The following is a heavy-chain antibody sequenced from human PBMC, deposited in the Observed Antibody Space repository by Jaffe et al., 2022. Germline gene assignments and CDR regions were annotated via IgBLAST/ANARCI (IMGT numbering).Heavy chain of an antibody. Sequence: QVQLVESGGGVVQPGGSLRLSCAASGFTFSSYGMHWVRQAPGKGLEWVAFIRYDGSNKYYADSVKGRFTISRDNSKNTLYLQMNSLRAEDTAVYYCAKTRYGDPYYFDYWGQGTLVTVSS. D-gene: IGHD4-17*01. CDR1: GFTFSSYG. CDR3: AKTRYGDPYYFDY. J-gene: IGHJ4*02. CDR2: IRYDGSNK. V-gene: IGHV3-30*02.